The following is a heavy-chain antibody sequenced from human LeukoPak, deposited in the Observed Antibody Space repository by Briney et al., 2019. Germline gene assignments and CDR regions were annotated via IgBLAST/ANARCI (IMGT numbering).Heavy chain of an antibody. V-gene: IGHV1-46*01. Sequence: ASVKVSCKASGYTFTSNYMHWVRQAPGQGLEWMGIINPSGGSTSYAQKFQGRVTMTRDMSTSTVYMELSSLRSEDTAVYYCARAKYCSGGSCYYFDYWGQGTLVTVSS. CDR3: ARAKYCSGGSCYYFDY. J-gene: IGHJ4*02. CDR1: GYTFTSNY. D-gene: IGHD2-15*01. CDR2: INPSGGST.